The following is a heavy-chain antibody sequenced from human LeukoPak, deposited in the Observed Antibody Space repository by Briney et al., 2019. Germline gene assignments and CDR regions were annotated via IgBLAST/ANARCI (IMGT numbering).Heavy chain of an antibody. CDR2: INHSGST. D-gene: IGHD2-21*01. CDR3: ARDSHHPATDNAFDI. CDR1: GGSFSGYY. V-gene: IGHV4-34*01. J-gene: IGHJ3*02. Sequence: SETLSLTCAVYGGSFSGYYWSWIRQPPGKGLEWIGDINHSGSTNYNPSLKSRVTISVDTSKNQFSLKLSSVTAADTAVYYCARDSHHPATDNAFDIWGQGTMVTVSS.